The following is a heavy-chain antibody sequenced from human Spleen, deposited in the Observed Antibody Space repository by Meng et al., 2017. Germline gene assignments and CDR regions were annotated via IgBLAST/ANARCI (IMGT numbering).Heavy chain of an antibody. CDR2: INSNSDGGTT. CDR1: DGSISSYY. D-gene: IGHD6-13*01. Sequence: VQLQQWGAGLLKPSETLSLTCAVSDGSISSYYWSWIRQPPGKGLEWVGRINSNSDGGTTDYAAPVKGRFTISRDDSKNTLYLQMNSLITEDTVVYFCATGAAAADHWGQGTLVTVSS. V-gene: IGHV3-15*01. J-gene: IGHJ4*02. CDR3: ATGAAAADH.